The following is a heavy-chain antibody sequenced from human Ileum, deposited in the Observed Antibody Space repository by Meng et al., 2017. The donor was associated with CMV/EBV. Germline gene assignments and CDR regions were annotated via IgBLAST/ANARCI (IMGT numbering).Heavy chain of an antibody. V-gene: IGHV4-4*07. D-gene: IGHD3-10*01. CDR3: ARAGARGVPVDY. CDR1: GDSIKNYY. J-gene: IGHJ4*02. CDR2: IHNSGST. Sequence: RQQGPGPVLVQSSETLPLTCTVSGDSIKNYYWTWLRQPAGKGLEWIGRIHNSGSTDDNPSLKSRVTMSIDTSKNQLSLKLHSVTAADTAVYYCARAGARGVPVDYWGQGTLVTVSS.